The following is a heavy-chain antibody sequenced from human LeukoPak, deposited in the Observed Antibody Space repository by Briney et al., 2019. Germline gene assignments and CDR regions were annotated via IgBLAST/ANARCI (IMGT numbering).Heavy chain of an antibody. CDR3: ARPYSYGVDAFDI. CDR1: GYTLTELS. J-gene: IGHJ3*02. V-gene: IGHV1-2*02. CDR2: INPNSGGT. D-gene: IGHD5-18*01. Sequence: ASVKVSCKVSGYTLTELSMHWVRQAPGQGLEGMGWINPNSGGTNYAQKFQGRVTMTRDTSISTAYMELSRLRSDDTAVYYCARPYSYGVDAFDIWGQGTMVTVSS.